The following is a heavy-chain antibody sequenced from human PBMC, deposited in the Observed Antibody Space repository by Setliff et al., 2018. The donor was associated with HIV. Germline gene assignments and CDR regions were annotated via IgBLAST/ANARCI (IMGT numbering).Heavy chain of an antibody. Sequence: GGSLRLSCAASGFTFSRYWMNWVRQAPGKGLEWVASIKQDGSEKYYVDSVKVRFTISRDNAKNSLFLQMNSPRAEDTAVYYCARELRYNIMGANGHYFDYWGQGIMVTVSS. CDR1: GFTFSRYW. D-gene: IGHD1-26*01. CDR3: ARELRYNIMGANGHYFDY. J-gene: IGHJ4*02. CDR2: IKQDGSEK. V-gene: IGHV3-7*03.